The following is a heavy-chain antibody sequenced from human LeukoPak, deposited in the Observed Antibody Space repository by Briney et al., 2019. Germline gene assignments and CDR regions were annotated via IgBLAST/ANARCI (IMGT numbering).Heavy chain of an antibody. J-gene: IGHJ6*03. CDR2: ISAYNGNT. Sequence: PWASVKVSCKASGYTFTIYGISWVRQAPGQGLEWMGWISAYNGNTHYAQKFQGRVTMTTDTSTSTAYMELRSLRSDDTAVYYCARAWSRRDYYYYMDVWGKGTTVTVSS. V-gene: IGHV1-18*01. CDR3: ARAWSRRDYYYYMDV. CDR1: GYTFTIYG. D-gene: IGHD3-3*01.